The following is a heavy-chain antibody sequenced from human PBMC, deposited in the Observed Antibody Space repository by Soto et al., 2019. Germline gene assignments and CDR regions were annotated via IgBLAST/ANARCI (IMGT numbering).Heavy chain of an antibody. V-gene: IGHV1-69*02. CDR2: IIPIQGKA. D-gene: IGHD2-21*01. CDR1: GGSFISYS. J-gene: IGHJ6*03. Sequence: GASVKVSCKASGGSFISYSFTWVRQAPGQGLEWMGRIIPIQGKANYALKFQDRVTITADRSTRTAYMELRSLRPEDTAVYYCAKSLLFVDHAYMDVWGKGTTVTAS. CDR3: AKSLLFVDHAYMDV.